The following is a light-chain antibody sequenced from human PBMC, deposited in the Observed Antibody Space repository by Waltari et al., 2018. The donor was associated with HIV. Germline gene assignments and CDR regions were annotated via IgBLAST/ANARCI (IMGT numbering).Light chain of an antibody. CDR1: ELGANY. CDR3: QAWGSSTSGV. CDR2: QDN. V-gene: IGLV3-1*01. J-gene: IGLJ2*01. Sequence: SSEVTQPPSVAVSPGQTASITCSGYELGANYTCWYQQKPGQSPLLVIYQDNKRPSGIPERFSASSSGHTATLTISGTLPMDEADYYCQAWGSSTSGVFGRGTRLTVL.